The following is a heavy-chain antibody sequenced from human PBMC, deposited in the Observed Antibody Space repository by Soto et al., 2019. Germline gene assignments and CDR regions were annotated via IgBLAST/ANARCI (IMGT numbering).Heavy chain of an antibody. CDR2: ILYDGSNK. D-gene: IGHD4-17*01. Sequence: QVQPVESGGGVVQPGRSRRLPCAASGFTFINYAMQWFRQAPGKGLEWVAVILYDGSNKYYADSVKRRITISRDNSKNTMYLQMSSLSAEEAAVYHCARDQVKGTMTILWCQGTLVTVSS. J-gene: IGHJ4*02. CDR3: ARDQVKGTMTIL. CDR1: GFTFINYA. V-gene: IGHV3-30-3*01.